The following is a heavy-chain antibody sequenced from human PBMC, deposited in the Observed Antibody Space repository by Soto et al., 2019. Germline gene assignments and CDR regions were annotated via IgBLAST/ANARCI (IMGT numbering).Heavy chain of an antibody. V-gene: IGHV3-11*01. CDR1: GFTFSDYY. Sequence: GGSLRLSCAASGFTFSDYYMTWIRQAPGKGLDWVSYISISGSTIYYADSVKGRFTISRDNAKNSVYLQMNGLRAEDTAVYYCARDLRYGDKGRWFDPWGQGTLVTVSS. J-gene: IGHJ5*02. CDR3: ARDLRYGDKGRWFDP. CDR2: ISISGSTI. D-gene: IGHD2-21*02.